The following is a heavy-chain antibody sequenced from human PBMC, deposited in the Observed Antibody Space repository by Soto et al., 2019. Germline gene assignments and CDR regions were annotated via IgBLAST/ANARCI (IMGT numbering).Heavy chain of an antibody. D-gene: IGHD2-15*01. CDR2: INHSGST. J-gene: IGHJ6*02. Sequence: PSETLSLTCAVYGGSFSGYYWSWIRQPPGKGLEWIGEINHSGSTNYNPSLKSRVTISVDTSKNQFSLKLSSVTAADMAVYYCARVKRIVVVVAATPYYYYGTDVWGQGTTVTVSS. CDR1: GGSFSGYY. V-gene: IGHV4-34*01. CDR3: ARVKRIVVVVAATPYYYYGTDV.